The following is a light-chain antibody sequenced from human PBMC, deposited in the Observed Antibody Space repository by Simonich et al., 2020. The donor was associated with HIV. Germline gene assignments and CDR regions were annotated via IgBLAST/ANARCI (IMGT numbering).Light chain of an antibody. CDR2: DAS. J-gene: IGKJ5*01. CDR3: QQYGRSPPIT. CDR1: QSVSSSY. V-gene: IGKV3D-20*01. Sequence: EIVMTQSPATLSVSPGERATLSCRASQSVSSSYLAWYQQKPGLAPRPLIYDASTRATGIPDMFSGIGSGTDFTLTISRLEPEDFAVYYCQQYGRSPPITFGQGTRLEIK.